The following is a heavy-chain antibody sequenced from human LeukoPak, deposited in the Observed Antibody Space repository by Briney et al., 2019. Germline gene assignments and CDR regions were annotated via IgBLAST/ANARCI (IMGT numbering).Heavy chain of an antibody. CDR2: IHPSTGNP. J-gene: IGHJ5*02. CDR1: GYRFTNYA. CDR3: ARIEHAGTTFGWFDP. Sequence: ASVKVSCKASGYRFTNYAMNWVRQAPGQGLEWMGWIHPSTGNPAYAQGFTGRFVFSLDTSVSTAYLQISSLKAEDTAVYYCARIEHAGTTFGWFDPWGQGTLVTVSS. V-gene: IGHV7-4-1*02. D-gene: IGHD1-1*01.